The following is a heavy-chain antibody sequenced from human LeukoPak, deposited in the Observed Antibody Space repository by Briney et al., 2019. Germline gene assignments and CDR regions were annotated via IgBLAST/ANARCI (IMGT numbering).Heavy chain of an antibody. Sequence: GASVKVSCKASGYTFTGYYMHWVRQAPGQGLERMGWINPNSGGTNYAQKFQGRVTMTRDTSISTAYMELSRLRSDDTAVYYCARRPMYYYDSSGAFDIWGQGTMVTVSS. CDR1: GYTFTGYY. CDR3: ARRPMYYYDSSGAFDI. V-gene: IGHV1-2*02. CDR2: INPNSGGT. J-gene: IGHJ3*02. D-gene: IGHD3-22*01.